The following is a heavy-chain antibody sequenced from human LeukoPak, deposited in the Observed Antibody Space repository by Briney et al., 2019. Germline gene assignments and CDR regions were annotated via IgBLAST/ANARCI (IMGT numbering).Heavy chain of an antibody. V-gene: IGHV3-7*01. Sequence: LSGGFLRLSCVASEFGLYRHWMSWVRQAPGKGLEWVATIRQDGGAIFYLDSVKGRFIISRDNAKNSLSLQMDSLRVEDTAVYYCARGRDIVLLPAAIRPGYHYYMDVWGKGTTVTASS. CDR1: EFGLYRHW. CDR2: IRQDGGAI. J-gene: IGHJ6*03. D-gene: IGHD2-2*02. CDR3: ARGRDIVLLPAAIRPGYHYYMDV.